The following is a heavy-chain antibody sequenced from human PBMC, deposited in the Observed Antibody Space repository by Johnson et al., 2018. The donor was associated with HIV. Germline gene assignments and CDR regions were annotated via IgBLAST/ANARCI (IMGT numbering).Heavy chain of an antibody. CDR2: IKSKTDGGTT. V-gene: IGHV3-15*05. Sequence: VQLVESGGGLVKPGGSLRLSCAASGFTFTNAWMTWVRQAPGKGLEWVGRIKSKTDGGTTDYAAPVQGKFSISRDDSKNTLYLQMNSLKTEDTAAYYCSTGFSSWAFDIRGQGTMVTVSS. J-gene: IGHJ3*02. CDR1: GFTFTNAW. D-gene: IGHD6-13*01. CDR3: STGFSSWAFDI.